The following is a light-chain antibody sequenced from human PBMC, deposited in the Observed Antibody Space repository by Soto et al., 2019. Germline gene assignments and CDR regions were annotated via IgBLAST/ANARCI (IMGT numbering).Light chain of an antibody. CDR1: SSDVGGYNY. CDR2: DVS. V-gene: IGLV2-14*01. J-gene: IGLJ2*01. Sequence: QSVLTQPASVSGSPGQSITISCTGTSSDVGGYNYVSWYQQHPGKAPKLMIYDVSNRPSGVSNRFYGSKSGNTASLTISGLQAEDEADYYCSSYTSSSTPKVVFGGGTKLTVL. CDR3: SSYTSSSTPKVV.